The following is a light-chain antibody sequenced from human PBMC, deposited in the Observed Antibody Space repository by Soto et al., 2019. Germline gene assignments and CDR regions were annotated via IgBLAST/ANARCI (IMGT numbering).Light chain of an antibody. J-gene: IGLJ3*02. V-gene: IGLV2-23*02. CDR2: EVS. CDR3: CSYVGIWL. CDR1: SSDFDSNNL. Sequence: QSALAQPASVSGSPGQSITFSCTGSSSDFDSNNLVSWYQQHPGKAPKLIIYEVSKRPSGISNRFSGSMSGNTASLTISGLQTEDEGDYFCCSYVGIWLFGGGTQLTVL.